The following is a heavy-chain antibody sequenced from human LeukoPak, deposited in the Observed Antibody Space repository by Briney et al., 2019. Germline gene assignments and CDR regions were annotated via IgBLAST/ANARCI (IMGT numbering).Heavy chain of an antibody. Sequence: SETLSLTCTVSGDSISNYYWSWLRQPPGKGLEWIGYIYYSGSTNYNPSLKSRVTMSVDTSKNQISLRLSSVTAADTAVYYCARSYDSWSGYFSWGQGTLVTVSS. CDR3: ARSYDSWSGYFS. D-gene: IGHD3-3*01. CDR2: IYYSGST. CDR1: GDSISNYY. V-gene: IGHV4-59*01. J-gene: IGHJ5*02.